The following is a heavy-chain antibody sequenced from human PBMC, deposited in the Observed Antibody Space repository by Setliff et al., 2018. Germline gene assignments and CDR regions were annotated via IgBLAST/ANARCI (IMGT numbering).Heavy chain of an antibody. J-gene: IGHJ3*02. CDR3: AREVVGAPSTFDI. Sequence: PGGSLRLSCAASGFNLSSYWMTWVRQAPGKGLEWVANIQEHGSQINYMDSLKGRFTISRDNARDSLFLQMSSLRAEDTAVYYCAREVVGAPSTFDIWGQGTMVTVSS. CDR2: IQEHGSQI. V-gene: IGHV3-7*01. D-gene: IGHD1-26*01. CDR1: GFNLSSYW.